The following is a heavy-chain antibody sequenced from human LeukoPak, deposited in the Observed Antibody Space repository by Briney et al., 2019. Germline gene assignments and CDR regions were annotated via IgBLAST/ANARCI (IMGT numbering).Heavy chain of an antibody. D-gene: IGHD2-2*02. V-gene: IGHV4-59*12. CDR2: IHNSGST. Sequence: PSETLSLTCTVSGGSISSYYWSWIRQPPGKGLEWIGYIHNSGSTDYNPSLKSRVTISVDTSKNQFSLKLSSVTAADTAVCYCARDGRDIVVVPAAILRDDYYYYGMDVWGQGTTVTVSS. J-gene: IGHJ6*02. CDR3: ARDGRDIVVVPAAILRDDYYYYGMDV. CDR1: GGSISSYY.